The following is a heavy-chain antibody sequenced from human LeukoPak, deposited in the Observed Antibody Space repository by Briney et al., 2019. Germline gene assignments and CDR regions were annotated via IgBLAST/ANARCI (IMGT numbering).Heavy chain of an antibody. Sequence: PGGSLRLSCAASGFTFSSYSMNWVRQAPGKGLEWVSSISSSSSYIYYADSVKGRFTISRDNAKNSLYLQMNSLRAEDTAVYYCASGGALSGFWSGYSTFDIWGQGTMVTVFS. V-gene: IGHV3-21*01. CDR3: ASGGALSGFWSGYSTFDI. CDR1: GFTFSSYS. CDR2: ISSSSSYI. J-gene: IGHJ3*02. D-gene: IGHD3-3*01.